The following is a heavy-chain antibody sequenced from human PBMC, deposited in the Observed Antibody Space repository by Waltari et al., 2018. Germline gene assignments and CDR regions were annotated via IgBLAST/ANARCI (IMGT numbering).Heavy chain of an antibody. V-gene: IGHV4-38-2*02. CDR1: GYSISSGYY. D-gene: IGHD3-9*01. CDR2: IYHSGST. Sequence: QVQLQESGPGLVKPSETLSLPCTVSGYSISSGYYWGWLPQPPGKGLEWIGSIYHSGSTYYNPSLKSRVTISVDTSKNQFSLKLSSVTAADTAVYYCARAGYYDILTGYYPFDYWGQGTLVTVSS. CDR3: ARAGYYDILTGYYPFDY. J-gene: IGHJ4*02.